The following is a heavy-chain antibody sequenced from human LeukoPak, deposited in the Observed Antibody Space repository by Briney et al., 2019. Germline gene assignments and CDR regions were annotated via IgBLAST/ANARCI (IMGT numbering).Heavy chain of an antibody. CDR3: AKTSGWPYYFDY. J-gene: IGHJ4*02. V-gene: IGHV3-23*01. D-gene: IGHD6-19*01. CDR1: GFTFSSYS. Sequence: PGGSLRLSCAASGFTFSSYSMNWVRQAPGKGLEWVSAISGSGTHTYYADSVKGRFPISRDNSKNTLYLQMNSLRAEDTAVYYCAKTSGWPYYFDYWGQGTLVTV. CDR2: ISGSGTHT.